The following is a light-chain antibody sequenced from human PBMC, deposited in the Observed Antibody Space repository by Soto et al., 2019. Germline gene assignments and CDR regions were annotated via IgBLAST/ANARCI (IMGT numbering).Light chain of an antibody. Sequence: QSVLTQPPSVSEAPRQRVTISCSGSSSNIGNNAVNWYQQLPGKAPKLLIYSDDLLPSGVSDRFSGSKSGTSASLAISGLQYEDEANYYCAAWDDSLNGPVFGGGTKLTVL. CDR2: SDD. CDR1: SSNIGNNA. J-gene: IGLJ2*01. V-gene: IGLV1-36*01. CDR3: AAWDDSLNGPV.